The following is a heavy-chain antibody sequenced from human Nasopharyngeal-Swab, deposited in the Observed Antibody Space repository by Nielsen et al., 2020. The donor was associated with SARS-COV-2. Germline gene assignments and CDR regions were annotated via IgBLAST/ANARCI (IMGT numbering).Heavy chain of an antibody. J-gene: IGHJ5*02. CDR2: IRSKANSYAT. D-gene: IGHD5-18*01. CDR1: GFTFSGSA. CDR3: TRHPAPTAMVDSYWFDP. V-gene: IGHV3-73*01. Sequence: GGSLRLSCAASGFTFSGSAMNWVRQASGKGLEWVGRIRSKANSYATAYAASVKGRFTISRDDSKNTAYLQMNSLKTEDTAVYYCTRHPAPTAMVDSYWFDPWGQGTLVTVSS.